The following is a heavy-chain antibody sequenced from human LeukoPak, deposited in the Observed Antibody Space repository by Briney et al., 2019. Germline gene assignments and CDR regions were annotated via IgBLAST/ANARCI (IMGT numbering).Heavy chain of an antibody. J-gene: IGHJ1*01. Sequence: SETVSLTCTVSGGSINSYYWSWIRQPPGKGLEWIGYIYYSGSTNYNPSLKSRVTISVDTSKNQFSLKLSSVTAADTAVYYCARDHYYDSSGYTFRHWGQGTLVTVSS. D-gene: IGHD3-22*01. CDR3: ARDHYYDSSGYTFRH. CDR1: GGSINSYY. V-gene: IGHV4-59*01. CDR2: IYYSGST.